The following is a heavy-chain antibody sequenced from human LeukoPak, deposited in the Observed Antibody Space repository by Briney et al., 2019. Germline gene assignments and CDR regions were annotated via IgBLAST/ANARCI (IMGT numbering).Heavy chain of an antibody. D-gene: IGHD1-26*01. CDR3: ARDGDWDGRSYLNLDYFDY. CDR1: RFTFSTYG. Sequence: GGSLRLSCAASRFTFSTYGMHWVRQAPGKGLEWVAFVRYDGGNKYYADSVKGRFTISRDNAKNSLYLQMDSLRAEDTAVYYCARDGDWDGRSYLNLDYFDYWGQGILVTVSS. CDR2: VRYDGGNK. J-gene: IGHJ4*02. V-gene: IGHV3-30*02.